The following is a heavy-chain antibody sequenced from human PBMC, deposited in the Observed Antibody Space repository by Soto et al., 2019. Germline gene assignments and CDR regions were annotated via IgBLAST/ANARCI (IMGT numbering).Heavy chain of an antibody. CDR3: AHRQSSAYFDY. CDR2: TYGDDDK. J-gene: IGHJ4*02. V-gene: IGHV2-5*02. D-gene: IGHD6-19*01. Sequence: QITLKESGPTLVKPTQTLTLTCTFSGFSLRTSGVGVGWIRQPPGKALEWLAFTYGDDDKRYSPSLKSRLTRNKDTSKNQVVLTMTNVDPVDTATDYGAHRQSSAYFDYWGQGTLGTGAS. CDR1: GFSLRTSGVG.